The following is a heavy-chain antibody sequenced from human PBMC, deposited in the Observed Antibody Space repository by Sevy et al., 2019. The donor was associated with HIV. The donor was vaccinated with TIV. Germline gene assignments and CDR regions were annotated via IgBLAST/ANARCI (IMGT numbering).Heavy chain of an antibody. CDR3: ARDTSSFHYSGSYYFYYYYYMDV. CDR2: IKQDGSEK. D-gene: IGHD1-26*01. Sequence: GGSLRLSCAASGFTFSSYWMSWVRQAPGKGLEWVANIKQDGSEKYYVDSVKGRFTISRDNAKNSLYLQMNSLRAEDTAVYYCARDTSSFHYSGSYYFYYYYYMDVWGKGTTVTVFS. V-gene: IGHV3-7*03. J-gene: IGHJ6*03. CDR1: GFTFSSYW.